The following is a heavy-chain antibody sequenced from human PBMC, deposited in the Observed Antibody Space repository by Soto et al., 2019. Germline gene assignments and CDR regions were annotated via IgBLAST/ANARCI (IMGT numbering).Heavy chain of an antibody. D-gene: IGHD1-26*01. V-gene: IGHV1-46*01. CDR1: AATFTIYY. CDR3: ARSSGVGFGIIIAGSNWLAP. Sequence: ASVKVSCKAPAATFTIYYIHLLRQAPGHVLEWTGIINPNGGSTRFAHTFQGRTTTTTDTPTSTVYMELRSLRSEDTAVYYCARSSGVGFGIIIAGSNWLAPWGQGPLVPV. CDR2: INPNGGST. J-gene: IGHJ5*02.